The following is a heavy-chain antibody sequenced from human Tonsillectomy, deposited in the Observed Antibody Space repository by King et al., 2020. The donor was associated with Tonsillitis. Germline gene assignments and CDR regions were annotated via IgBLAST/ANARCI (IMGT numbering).Heavy chain of an antibody. CDR3: AKDAGSRTYESSGPS. CDR1: GFIFDDYA. D-gene: IGHD3-22*01. Sequence: VQLVESGGALVQPGRSLRLSCAASGFIFDDYAMHWVRQAPGKALEWVSGISWNSGNIAYADSVRGRFTISRDNAKNSLYLQMDRLRVEDTALYYCAKDAGSRTYESSGPSWGQGTLVTVSS. V-gene: IGHV3-9*01. J-gene: IGHJ5*02. CDR2: ISWNSGNI.